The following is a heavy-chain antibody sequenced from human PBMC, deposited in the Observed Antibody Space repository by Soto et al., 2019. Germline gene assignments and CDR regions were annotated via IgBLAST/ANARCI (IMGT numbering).Heavy chain of an antibody. CDR2: IHPGDSDT. Sequence: GESLKISCKGSGYSFTSYWIGWVRQMPGKGLEWMGIIHPGDSDTRYSPSFQGQVTISADKSISTAYLQWSSLKASDTAMYYCARSYDSSGYYLGYWGQGTLVTVSS. D-gene: IGHD3-22*01. J-gene: IGHJ4*02. V-gene: IGHV5-51*01. CDR1: GYSFTSYW. CDR3: ARSYDSSGYYLGY.